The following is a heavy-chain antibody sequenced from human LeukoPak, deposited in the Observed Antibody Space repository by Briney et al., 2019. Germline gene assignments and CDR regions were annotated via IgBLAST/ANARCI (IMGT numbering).Heavy chain of an antibody. CDR2: INHSRST. V-gene: IGHV4-34*01. D-gene: IGHD3-16*02. Sequence: SETLSLTCAVYGVSFSGYYWSWIRQPPGKGLEWIGEINHSRSTNYNPSLKSRVTISVDTSKNQFSLKLSSVTAADTAVYYCARGQYRRDYWGQGTLVTVSS. J-gene: IGHJ4*02. CDR1: GVSFSGYY. CDR3: ARGQYRRDY.